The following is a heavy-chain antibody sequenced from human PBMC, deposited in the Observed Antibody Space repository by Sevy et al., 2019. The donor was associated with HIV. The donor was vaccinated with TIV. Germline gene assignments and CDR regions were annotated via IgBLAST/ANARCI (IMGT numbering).Heavy chain of an antibody. CDR1: GFTFSTYS. V-gene: IGHV3-21*01. CDR3: ARATGTEALDAFDF. J-gene: IGHJ3*01. CDR2: ISNDYYYI. Sequence: GRSLRLSCAASGFTFSTYSMNWVRQAPGKGLEWVSSISNDYYYIYYADSVKGRFTISRDNAKNSLHLQMNNLRAEDTAVYYCARATGTEALDAFDFWGQGTRVTVSS. D-gene: IGHD1-1*01.